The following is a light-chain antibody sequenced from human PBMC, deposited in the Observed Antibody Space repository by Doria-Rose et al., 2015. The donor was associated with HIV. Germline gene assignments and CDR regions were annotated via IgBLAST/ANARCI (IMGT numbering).Light chain of an antibody. CDR2: DGF. J-gene: IGKJ1*01. V-gene: IGKV3-20*01. Sequence: TRSPGTLSLSPGERATLSCRASQSFSSTYLAWYQQKPGQAPSLLIYDGFTRATGIPDRFSASGSGTDFTLTINRLEPEDFALYYCHQYGTSWTFGQGTKVEI. CDR3: HQYGTSWT. CDR1: QSFSSTY.